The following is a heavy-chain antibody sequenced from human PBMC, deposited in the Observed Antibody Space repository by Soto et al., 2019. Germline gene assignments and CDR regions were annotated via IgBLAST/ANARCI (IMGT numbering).Heavy chain of an antibody. CDR1: GGTFSSYA. CDR3: ARSSRLLSTGPRYGMEV. CDR2: IIPIFGTA. Sequence: GASVKVSCKASGGTFSSYAISWVRQAPGQGLEWMGGIIPIFGTANYAQKFQGRVTITADKSTSTAYMELSSLRSEDTAVYYCARSSRLLSTGPRYGMEVWGQGTTVTVS. D-gene: IGHD2-15*01. V-gene: IGHV1-69*06. J-gene: IGHJ6*02.